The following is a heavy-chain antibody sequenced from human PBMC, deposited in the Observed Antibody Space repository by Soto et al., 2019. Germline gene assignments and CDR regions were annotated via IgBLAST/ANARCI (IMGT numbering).Heavy chain of an antibody. CDR2: IHPYDSDI. CDR1: GYTFTSSW. Sequence: GESLKISCKGSGYTFTSSWIGWVRQMPGKGLEWMGIIHPYDSDIRYRPSFQGQVTISADKSISTAYLQWSSLKASDTAMYYCATDSSGSAFQYWGQGTLVTVSS. D-gene: IGHD3-22*01. J-gene: IGHJ1*01. V-gene: IGHV5-51*01. CDR3: ATDSSGSAFQY.